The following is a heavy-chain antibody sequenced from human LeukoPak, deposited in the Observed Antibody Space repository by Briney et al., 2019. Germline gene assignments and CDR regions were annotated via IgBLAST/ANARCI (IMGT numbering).Heavy chain of an antibody. CDR3: ARARWDSSGPYYFDY. J-gene: IGHJ4*02. V-gene: IGHV1-8*03. CDR1: GYTFTSYD. Sequence: GASVKVSCKASGYTFTSYDINWVRQATRQGLEWMGWMNPNSGNTGYAQKFQGRVTITRNTSISTAYMELSSLRSEDTAVYYCARARWDSSGPYYFDYWGQGTLVTVSS. CDR2: MNPNSGNT. D-gene: IGHD3-22*01.